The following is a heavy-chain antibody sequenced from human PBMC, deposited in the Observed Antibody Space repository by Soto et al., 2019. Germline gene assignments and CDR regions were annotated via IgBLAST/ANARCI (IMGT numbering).Heavy chain of an antibody. CDR1: GYTLTELS. D-gene: IGHD2-15*01. Sequence: ASVKVSCKVSGYTLTELSMHWVRQAPGKGLEWMGGFDPEDGETIYAQKFQGRVTMTEDTSTDTAYMELSSLRSEDTAVYYCATWPIESPGYCSGGSCHYFDYWGQGTLVTVPQ. CDR2: FDPEDGET. V-gene: IGHV1-24*01. J-gene: IGHJ4*02. CDR3: ATWPIESPGYCSGGSCHYFDY.